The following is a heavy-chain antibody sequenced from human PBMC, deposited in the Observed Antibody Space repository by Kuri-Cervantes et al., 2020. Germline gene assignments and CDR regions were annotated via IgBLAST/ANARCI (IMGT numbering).Heavy chain of an antibody. J-gene: IGHJ1*01. D-gene: IGHD1-26*01. CDR2: IKQDGSEK. V-gene: IGHV3-7*04. CDR1: GFTFSNAW. Sequence: GESLKISCAASGFTFSNAWMSWVRQAPGKGLEWVANIKQDGSEKYYVDSVKGRFTISRDNAKNSLYLQMNSLRAEDTAVYYCARGVGYFQHWGQGTLVTVSS. CDR3: ARGVGYFQH.